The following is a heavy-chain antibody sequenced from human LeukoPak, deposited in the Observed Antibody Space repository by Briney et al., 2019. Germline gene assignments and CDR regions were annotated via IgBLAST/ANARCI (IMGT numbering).Heavy chain of an antibody. CDR3: ARGRIVVVPAAMRGPYNWFDP. D-gene: IGHD2-2*01. CDR1: GYTFTGYY. J-gene: IGHJ5*02. Sequence: ASVKVSCKASGYTFTGYYMHWVRQAPGQGLEWMGWINPNSGGTNYAQKFQGRVTMTRDTSISTAYMELSRLRSDDTAVYYCARGRIVVVPAAMRGPYNWFDPWGQGTLVTVSS. V-gene: IGHV1-2*02. CDR2: INPNSGGT.